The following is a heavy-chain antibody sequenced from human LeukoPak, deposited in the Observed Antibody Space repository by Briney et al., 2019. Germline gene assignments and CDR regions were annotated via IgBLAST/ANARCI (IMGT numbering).Heavy chain of an antibody. Sequence: PGRSLRLSCAASGFTFSSYGMHWVRQAPGKGLEWVAVIWYDGSNKYYADSVKGRFTISRDNSKNTLYLQMNSLRAEDTAVYYCAKGKDYYDSSGYYYTYAFDIWGQGTMVTVSS. D-gene: IGHD3-22*01. J-gene: IGHJ3*02. CDR3: AKGKDYYDSSGYYYTYAFDI. CDR1: GFTFSSYG. CDR2: IWYDGSNK. V-gene: IGHV3-33*06.